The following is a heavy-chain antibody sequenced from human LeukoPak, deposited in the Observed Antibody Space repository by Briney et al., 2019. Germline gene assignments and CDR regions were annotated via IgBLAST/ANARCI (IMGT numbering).Heavy chain of an antibody. CDR1: GFTFSSYT. D-gene: IGHD1-14*01. V-gene: IGHV3-21*01. J-gene: IGHJ4*02. CDR3: AREFEPDYFDY. Sequence: GGSLRLSCTVSGFTFSSYTMHWVRQAPGKGLEWVSSISSSGLYIYFAVSLKGRFTISRDNAKNSLYLQVNSLRAEDTAVYYCAREFEPDYFDYWGQGTLVTVSS. CDR2: ISSSGLYI.